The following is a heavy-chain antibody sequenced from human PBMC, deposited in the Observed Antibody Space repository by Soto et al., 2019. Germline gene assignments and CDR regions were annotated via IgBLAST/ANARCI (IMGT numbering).Heavy chain of an antibody. CDR2: ISGSGGST. CDR3: AKPRIAAAGRSRSYYYYYGMDV. CDR1: GFTFSSYA. V-gene: IGHV3-23*01. J-gene: IGHJ6*02. Sequence: GGSLRLSCAASGFTFSSYAMSWVRQAPGKGLEWVSAISGSGGSTYYADSVKGRFTISRDNSKNTLYLPMDSLRAEDTAVYYCAKPRIAAAGRSRSYYYYYGMDVWGQGTTVTVSS. D-gene: IGHD6-13*01.